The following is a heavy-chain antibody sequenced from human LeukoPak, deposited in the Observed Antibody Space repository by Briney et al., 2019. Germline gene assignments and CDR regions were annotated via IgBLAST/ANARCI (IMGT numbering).Heavy chain of an antibody. V-gene: IGHV3-23*01. CDR3: AKSPLKGYDSSGYYY. J-gene: IGHJ4*02. CDR1: GFTFSSYA. Sequence: GGSLRLSCAASGFTFSSYAMSWVRQAPGKGLEWVSAISGSGGSTYYADSVKGRFTTSRDNSKNTLYLQMNSLRAEDTAVYYCAKSPLKGYDSSGYYYWGQGTLVTVSS. D-gene: IGHD3-22*01. CDR2: ISGSGGST.